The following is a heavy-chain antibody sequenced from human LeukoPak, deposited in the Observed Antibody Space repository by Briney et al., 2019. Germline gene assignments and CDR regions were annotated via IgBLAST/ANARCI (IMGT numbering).Heavy chain of an antibody. V-gene: IGHV2-70*01. CDR3: ARIQSPSGSYYYFDY. CDR2: IDWDDDK. Sequence: SGPALVKPTQTLTLTCTFSGFSLSTSGMCVSWIRRPPGKALEWLALIDWDDDKYYSTSLKTRLTISKDISKNQVVLTMTNMDPVDTATYYCARIQSPSGSYYYFDYWGQGTLVTVSS. D-gene: IGHD1-26*01. CDR1: GFSLSTSGMC. J-gene: IGHJ4*02.